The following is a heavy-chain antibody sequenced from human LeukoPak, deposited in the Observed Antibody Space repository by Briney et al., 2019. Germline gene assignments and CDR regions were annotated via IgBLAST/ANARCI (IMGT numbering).Heavy chain of an antibody. CDR1: GYTFTGYY. CDR3: ARVSSGWHGFNY. Sequence: ASVKVSCKASGYTFTGYYMHWVRQAPGQGLEWMGWINPNSGDTNYAQMFQGRVTMTRDTSIRTAYMELSRLRSDDTAVYYCARVSSGWHGFNYWGQGTLVTVSS. CDR2: INPNSGDT. D-gene: IGHD6-25*01. V-gene: IGHV1-2*02. J-gene: IGHJ4*02.